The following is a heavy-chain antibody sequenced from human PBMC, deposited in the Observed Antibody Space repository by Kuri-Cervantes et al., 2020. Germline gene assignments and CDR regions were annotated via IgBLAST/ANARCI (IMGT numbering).Heavy chain of an antibody. CDR3: ARVYDDYGDYGIYWYFDL. V-gene: IGHV1-2*02. D-gene: IGHD4-17*01. CDR2: INPNSGGT. J-gene: IGHJ2*01. CDR1: GYTFTGYY. Sequence: ASVKVSCKASGYTFTGYYMHWVRQAPGQGLEWMGWINPNSGGTNYAQKFQGRVTMTRDTSISTAYVELSRLRSDDTAVYYCARVYDDYGDYGIYWYFDLWGRGTLVTVSS.